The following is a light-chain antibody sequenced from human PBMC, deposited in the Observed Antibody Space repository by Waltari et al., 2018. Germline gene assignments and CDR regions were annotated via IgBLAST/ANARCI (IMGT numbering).Light chain of an antibody. Sequence: DIVMTQSPDSLAVSLGERATINCKSSQSVLYSSNNKNYLSWYQQKPGQPPKLLIYWASTRESGVPDRFRGSGSGTDFTLTISSLQAEDVAVYYCQQYYSTPPLFTFGPGTTVDIK. CDR3: QQYYSTPPLFT. CDR1: QSVLYSSNNKNY. J-gene: IGKJ3*01. CDR2: WAS. V-gene: IGKV4-1*01.